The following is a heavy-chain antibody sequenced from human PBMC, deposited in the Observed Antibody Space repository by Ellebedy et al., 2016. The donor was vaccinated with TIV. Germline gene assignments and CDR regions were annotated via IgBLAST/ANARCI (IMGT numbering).Heavy chain of an antibody. V-gene: IGHV3-74*01. J-gene: IGHJ3*01. D-gene: IGHD3/OR15-3a*01. CDR2: IDFDGRDT. Sequence: GESLKISCAASGFTFSSYWMHWVRQAPGKGLVWVSRIDFDGRDTRYADSVKGRFTISRDNAKNTLYLQMNSLRAEDTAVYYWPRELTSILDCDLWGQGTTVTVSS. CDR1: GFTFSSYW. CDR3: PRELTSILDCDL.